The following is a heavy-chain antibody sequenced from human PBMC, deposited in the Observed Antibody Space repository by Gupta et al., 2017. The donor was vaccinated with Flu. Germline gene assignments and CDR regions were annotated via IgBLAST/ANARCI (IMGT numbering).Heavy chain of an antibody. V-gene: IGHV3-23*01. CDR2: ISGSGTST. CDR1: GFTLSSYA. CDR3: AKVTSALVDSGSGSRSIDY. Sequence: EVQLFESGATLVQPGGSLRLSCAASGFTLSSYALRWVRSALGRGLQWVAGISGSGTSTYYADSVRGRFTISRDNSKNTLYLQMNSLRVEDTAVYYCAKVTSALVDSGSGSRSIDYWGQGTLVTVSS. J-gene: IGHJ4*02. D-gene: IGHD3-10*01.